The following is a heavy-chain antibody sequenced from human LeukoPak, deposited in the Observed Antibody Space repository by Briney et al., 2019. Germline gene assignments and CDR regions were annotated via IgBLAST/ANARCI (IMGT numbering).Heavy chain of an antibody. Sequence: GESLRLSFSASGLQFCYQSMTWVHQPPAKGLEWVESISSSSSDIYDADSVQSRFTIARENAKNSLYLQTNSLRAEDEAVYYCGSPVHYDSSGYYDYWGEGTLVTVSS. CDR2: ISSSSSDI. D-gene: IGHD3-22*01. CDR1: GLQFCYQS. CDR3: GSPVHYDSSGYYDY. V-gene: IGHV3-21*01. J-gene: IGHJ4*02.